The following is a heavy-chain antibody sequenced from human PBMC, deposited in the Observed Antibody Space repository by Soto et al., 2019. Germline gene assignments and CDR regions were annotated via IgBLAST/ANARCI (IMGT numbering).Heavy chain of an antibody. CDR1: GGSISSTSYY. Sequence: ASETLSLTCIVSGGSISSTSYYWGWIRQPPGKGLEWIANIYYSGNTYYNPSLKSRVTISVDTSKNQFSLKLSSVTAADTAVYFCARLDADWFDPWGQGTLVTVSS. CDR2: IYYSGNT. J-gene: IGHJ5*02. V-gene: IGHV4-39*01. CDR3: ARLDADWFDP. D-gene: IGHD2-2*01.